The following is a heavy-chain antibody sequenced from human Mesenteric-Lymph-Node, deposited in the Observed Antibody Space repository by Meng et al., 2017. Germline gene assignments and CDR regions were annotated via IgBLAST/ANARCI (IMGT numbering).Heavy chain of an antibody. J-gene: IGHJ5*02. D-gene: IGHD3-10*01. CDR3: AYGSGSYLNNCFDP. V-gene: IGHV1-69*05. CDR2: IIPIFGKT. CDR1: GGTFSSHA. Sequence: QVQRVQSGSEVKKPGSSVRVSCKASGGTFSSHAINWVRQAPGQGLEWMGGIIPIFGKTNYAQKLQGRVTITTDESTSTTYMELSSLRSEDTAVYYCAYGSGSYLNNCFDPWGQGTLVTVAS.